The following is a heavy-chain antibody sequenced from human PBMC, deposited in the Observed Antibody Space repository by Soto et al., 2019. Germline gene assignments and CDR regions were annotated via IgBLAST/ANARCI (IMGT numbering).Heavy chain of an antibody. CDR1: RFTFSTYA. V-gene: IGHV3-23*01. D-gene: IGHD4-17*01. CDR2: ITGSGAGT. J-gene: IGHJ3*02. CDR3: ARDPNGDYIGAFDI. Sequence: EVQLLESGGDLVQPGGSLRLSCAASRFTFSTYAMTWVRRAPGKGLEWVASITGSGAGTSYADSVKGRFTVSRDNSKNTLYLHMSNLRVEDTAVYYCARDPNGDYIGAFDIWGQLTMVTVSS.